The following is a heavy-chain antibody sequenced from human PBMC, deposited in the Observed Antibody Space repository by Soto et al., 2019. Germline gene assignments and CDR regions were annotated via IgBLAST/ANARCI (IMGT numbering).Heavy chain of an antibody. CDR3: AKDWRESLPGDAFDI. V-gene: IGHV3-30*18. D-gene: IGHD3-10*01. J-gene: IGHJ3*02. CDR1: RFTFSSYV. CDR2: ITYDGSNK. Sequence: GGSLRLSCAASRFTFSSYVMHWVRQAPGKGLEWVGVITYDGSNKFYADSVKGRFTISRENSKNTLYLQMNSLRAEDAAVYYCAKDWRESLPGDAFDIWGQGTMVTVSS.